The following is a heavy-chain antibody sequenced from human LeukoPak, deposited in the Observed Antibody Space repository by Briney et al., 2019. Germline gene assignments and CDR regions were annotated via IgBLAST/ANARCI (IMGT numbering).Heavy chain of an antibody. CDR2: IIPILGIA. D-gene: IGHD6-19*01. CDR3: ARGIAVAGLYNWFDP. V-gene: IGHV1-69*04. CDR1: GGTFSSYA. Sequence: SVKVSCKASGGTFSSYAISWVRQAPGQGLEWMGRIIPILGIANYAQKFQGRVTITADKSTSTAYMELSSLRSEDTAVYYCARGIAVAGLYNWFDPWGQGTLVTVSS. J-gene: IGHJ5*02.